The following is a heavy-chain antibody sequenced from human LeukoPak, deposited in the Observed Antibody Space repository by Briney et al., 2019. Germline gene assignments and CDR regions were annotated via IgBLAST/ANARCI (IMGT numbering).Heavy chain of an antibody. CDR1: GYTFGNYG. J-gene: IGHJ4*02. CDR2: ISGFNGNT. V-gene: IGHV1-18*01. D-gene: IGHD3-10*01. Sequence: ASVKVSCKAAGYTFGNYGIKWVRQAPGHGLEWVGWISGFNGNTNYAQNLHDRVTMTTDTSTTTAYMELRNLRSDDTAVYYCARVRWFGELFSDYWGQGTLVTVSS. CDR3: ARVRWFGELFSDY.